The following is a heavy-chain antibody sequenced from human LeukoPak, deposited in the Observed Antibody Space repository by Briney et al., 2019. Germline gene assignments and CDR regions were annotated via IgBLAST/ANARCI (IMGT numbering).Heavy chain of an antibody. CDR3: AKESSLKYKDTSGYYYIAPSPGY. CDR1: GFTFSGYA. Sequence: GGPLRLSCAASGFTFSGYAMSWVRQAPGQGLEWVSGISNTGDRTYYADSVKGRFTISRDNPKNTLYLQMNSLRAEDTAVYYCAKESSLKYKDTSGYYYIAPSPGYWGQGTLVTVSS. V-gene: IGHV3-23*01. CDR2: ISNTGDRT. D-gene: IGHD3-22*01. J-gene: IGHJ4*02.